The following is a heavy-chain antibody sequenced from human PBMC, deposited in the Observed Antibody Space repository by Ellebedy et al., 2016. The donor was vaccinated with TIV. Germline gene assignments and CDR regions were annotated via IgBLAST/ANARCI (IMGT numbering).Heavy chain of an antibody. CDR1: GFTFNNYA. D-gene: IGHD6-19*01. CDR3: VPGAAVAGTLYFAY. J-gene: IGHJ4*02. V-gene: IGHV3-23*01. Sequence: GESLKISXAASGFTFNNYAMSWVRQAPGKGLEWVSAISGSGDTTHYSDSVKGRFTISRDNSRNTLYLQMNSLRDDDSAIYYCVPGAAVAGTLYFAYWGQGVLVTVSS. CDR2: ISGSGDTT.